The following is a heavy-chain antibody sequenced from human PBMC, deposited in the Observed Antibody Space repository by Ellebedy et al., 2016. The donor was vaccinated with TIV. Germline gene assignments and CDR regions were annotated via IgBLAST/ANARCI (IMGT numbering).Heavy chain of an antibody. J-gene: IGHJ6*02. D-gene: IGHD6-13*01. V-gene: IGHV1-2*02. CDR3: ARVIRGSSGMDV. Sequence: ASVKVSCKTSGYIFTAYYIHWVRQAPGQGLEWMGWINPDSGGTNFAQRFQGRVTMTRDTSVNTAYMDLSRLESDDTAIYHCARVIRGSSGMDVWGQGTTVTVS. CDR1: GYIFTAYY. CDR2: INPDSGGT.